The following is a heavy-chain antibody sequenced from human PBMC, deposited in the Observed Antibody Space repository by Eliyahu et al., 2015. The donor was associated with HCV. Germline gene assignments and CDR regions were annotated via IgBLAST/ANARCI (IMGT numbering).Heavy chain of an antibody. Sequence: EVQLVESGGGLVKPGGSLRLSCAASGFTFSSYSMNWVRQAPGKGLEWVSSISSSSSYIYYADSVKGRFTISRDNAKNSLYLQMNSLRAEDTAVYYCARDGTYYDILTVQSYYYYGMDVWGQGTTVTVSS. D-gene: IGHD3-9*01. CDR3: ARDGTYYDILTVQSYYYYGMDV. J-gene: IGHJ6*02. V-gene: IGHV3-21*01. CDR1: GFTFSSYS. CDR2: ISSSSSYI.